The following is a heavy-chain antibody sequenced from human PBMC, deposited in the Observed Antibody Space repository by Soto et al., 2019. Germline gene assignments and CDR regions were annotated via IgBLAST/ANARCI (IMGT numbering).Heavy chain of an antibody. J-gene: IGHJ6*03. CDR1: GGSISSYY. CDR2: IYYSGST. CDR3: ATSIAARPGYYYYMDV. V-gene: IGHV4-59*08. Sequence: SETLSLTCTVSGGSISSYYWSWIRQPPGKGLEWIGYIYYSGSTNYNPSLKSRVTISVDTSKNQFSLKLSSVTAADTAVYYCATSIAARPGYYYYMDVWGKGTTVTVSS. D-gene: IGHD6-6*01.